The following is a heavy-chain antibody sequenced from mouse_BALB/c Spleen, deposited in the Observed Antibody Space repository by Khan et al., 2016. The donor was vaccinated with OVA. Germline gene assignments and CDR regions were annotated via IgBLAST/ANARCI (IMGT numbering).Heavy chain of an antibody. CDR2: IWGDGST. CDR3: ARFGYYDAMDY. V-gene: IGHV2-6-7*01. Sequence: QVQLKESGPGLVAPSQSLSITCTVSGFSLTDYGVNWVRQPPGKGLEWLGMIWGDGSTDYNSALKSRLSISKDNYKSQVFLKMNSLQTDDTANYYCARFGYYDAMDYWGQGTSVTVSS. J-gene: IGHJ4*01. D-gene: IGHD2-2*01. CDR1: GFSLTDYG.